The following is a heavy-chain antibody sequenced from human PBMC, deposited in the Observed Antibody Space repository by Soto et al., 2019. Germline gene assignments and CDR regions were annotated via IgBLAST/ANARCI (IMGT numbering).Heavy chain of an antibody. J-gene: IGHJ6*02. CDR2: ISGSGGST. V-gene: IGHV3-23*01. CDR3: AKGFEYYDFWSGYYRYYYGMDV. CDR1: GFTFSSYA. Sequence: EVQLLESGGGLVQPGGSLRLSCAASGFTFSSYAMSWVRQAPGKGLEWVSAISGSGGSTYYADSVKGRFTISRDNSKNRLYLQMNSLRAEDTAVYYCAKGFEYYDFWSGYYRYYYGMDVWGQGTTVTVSS. D-gene: IGHD3-3*01.